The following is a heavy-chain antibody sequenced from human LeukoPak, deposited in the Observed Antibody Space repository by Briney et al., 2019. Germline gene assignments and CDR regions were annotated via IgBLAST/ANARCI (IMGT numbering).Heavy chain of an antibody. J-gene: IGHJ5*02. CDR2: IKQDGSEK. CDR1: GFTFSSYW. V-gene: IGHV3-7*01. Sequence: GGSLRLSCAASGFTFSSYWMSWVRQAPGKGLEWVANIKQDGSEKYYVDSVKGRFTISRDNAKNSLYLQMNSLRAEDTAVYYCARGHYDFWSGYYSRPHQSNWFDPWGQGTLVTVSS. CDR3: ARGHYDFWSGYYSRPHQSNWFDP. D-gene: IGHD3-3*01.